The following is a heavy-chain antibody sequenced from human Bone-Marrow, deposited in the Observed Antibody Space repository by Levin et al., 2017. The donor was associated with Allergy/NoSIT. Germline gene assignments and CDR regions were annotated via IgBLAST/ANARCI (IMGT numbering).Heavy chain of an antibody. CDR3: ARDQERGSGQLRYYFDY. J-gene: IGHJ4*02. CDR2: ISAYNGNT. CDR1: GYTFTSYG. D-gene: IGHD6-19*01. Sequence: ASVKVSCKASGYTFTSYGISWVRQAPGQGLEWMGWISAYNGNTNYAQKLQGRVTMTTDTSTSTAYMELRSLRSDDTAVYYCARDQERGSGQLRYYFDYWGQGTLVTVSS. V-gene: IGHV1-18*01.